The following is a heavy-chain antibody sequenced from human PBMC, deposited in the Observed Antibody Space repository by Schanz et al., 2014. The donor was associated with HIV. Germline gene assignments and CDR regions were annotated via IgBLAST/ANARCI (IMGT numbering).Heavy chain of an antibody. D-gene: IGHD1-26*01. Sequence: EVQLLESGGGLVQTGGSLRLSCAASGLTFSLYAMSWVRQAPGKGLEWVSGISETGSRSFYADSVKGRSAISRDNSKNTLYLQLNRLRAEDTAVYYCAKPHFNGSTSGDYWGQGTLVTVSS. CDR2: ISETGSRS. CDR1: GLTFSLYA. J-gene: IGHJ4*02. V-gene: IGHV3-23*01. CDR3: AKPHFNGSTSGDY.